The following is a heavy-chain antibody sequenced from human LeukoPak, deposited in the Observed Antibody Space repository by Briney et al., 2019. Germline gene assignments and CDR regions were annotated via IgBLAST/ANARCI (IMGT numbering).Heavy chain of an antibody. V-gene: IGHV3-23*01. D-gene: IGHD2-2*03. Sequence: GGSLRLSCAASGFTFSSYAMSWVRQAPEKGLEWVSTISGSGGSTYYTDSVRGRFTISRDNSKNTLYLQMNSLRAEDTAVYYCAKDHHRWGWIFAFDIWGQGTMVTVSS. J-gene: IGHJ3*02. CDR3: AKDHHRWGWIFAFDI. CDR1: GFTFSSYA. CDR2: ISGSGGST.